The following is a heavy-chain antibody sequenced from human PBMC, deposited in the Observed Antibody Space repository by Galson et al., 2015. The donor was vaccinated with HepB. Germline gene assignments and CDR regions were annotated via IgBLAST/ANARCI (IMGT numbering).Heavy chain of an antibody. Sequence: SVKVSCKASGYSFRDYGISWVRQAPGQGLEWMGWVSGYNGNTQYAEELQGRVFMTTDTPTTTVYMELRSLDSDDTAVYYCAKDAIRASLHMWYFHYWGPGTLVAVSS. CDR1: GYSFRDYG. J-gene: IGHJ4*02. CDR3: AKDAIRASLHMWYFHY. CDR2: VSGYNGNT. V-gene: IGHV1-18*01. D-gene: IGHD2-15*01.